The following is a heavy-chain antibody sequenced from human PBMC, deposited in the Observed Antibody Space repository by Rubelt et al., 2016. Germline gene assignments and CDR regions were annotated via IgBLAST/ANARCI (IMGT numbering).Heavy chain of an antibody. V-gene: IGHV3-66*01. D-gene: IGHD3-22*01. J-gene: IGHJ6*02. CDR2: VYSGGST. CDR3: ARGRGVYDSSGYYYYYYSMDV. CDR1: GFTVSSNY. Sequence: GGLVQPGGSLRLSCAASGFTVSSNYMSWVRRAPGMGLEWVSVVYSGGSTYYADSVKDRFSISRDNAKNSLYLQMNSLRAEDTAVSYCARGRGVYDSSGYYYYYYSMDVWGPGTTVTVSS.